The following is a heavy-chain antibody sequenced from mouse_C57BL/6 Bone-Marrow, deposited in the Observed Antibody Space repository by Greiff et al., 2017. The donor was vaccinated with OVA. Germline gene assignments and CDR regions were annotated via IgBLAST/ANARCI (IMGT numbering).Heavy chain of an antibody. Sequence: EVNLVESGGGLVKPGGSLKLSCAASGFTFSDYGMHWVRQAPEKGLEWVAYISSGSSTIYYADTVKGRFTISRDNAKNTLFLQMTSLRSEDTAMYYCARHWYYFDYWGQGTTLTVSS. V-gene: IGHV5-17*01. CDR3: ARHWYYFDY. D-gene: IGHD4-1*01. CDR2: ISSGSSTI. J-gene: IGHJ2*01. CDR1: GFTFSDYG.